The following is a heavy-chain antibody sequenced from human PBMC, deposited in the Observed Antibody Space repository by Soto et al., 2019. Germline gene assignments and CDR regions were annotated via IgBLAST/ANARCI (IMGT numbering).Heavy chain of an antibody. CDR1: GGSISSGGYS. D-gene: IGHD5-12*01. Sequence: QLPLQESGSGLVKPSQTLSLTCAVSGGSISSGGYSWSWIRQPPGKGLEWIVYIYHSGSTYYNPSLQARTPLSVDRSKNRFSLKPGSVTAADTAVYYCAAGGGLPRYYWGQGALGTGSS. V-gene: IGHV4-30-2*01. CDR2: IYHSGST. J-gene: IGHJ4*02. CDR3: AAGGGLPRYY.